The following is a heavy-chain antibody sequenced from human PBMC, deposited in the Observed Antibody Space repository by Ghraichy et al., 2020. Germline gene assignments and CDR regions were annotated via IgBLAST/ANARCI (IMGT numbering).Heavy chain of an antibody. CDR3: ARDLITMILHTTFYGMDV. V-gene: IGHV4-4*07. Sequence: SETLSLTCTVSGGSISSYYWSWIRQPAGKGLEWIGRIYTSGSTNYNPSLKSRVTMSVDTSKKQFSLKLSSVTAADTAVYYCARDLITMILHTTFYGMDVWGQGTTVTVSS. J-gene: IGHJ6*02. CDR1: GGSISSYY. D-gene: IGHD3-22*01. CDR2: IYTSGST.